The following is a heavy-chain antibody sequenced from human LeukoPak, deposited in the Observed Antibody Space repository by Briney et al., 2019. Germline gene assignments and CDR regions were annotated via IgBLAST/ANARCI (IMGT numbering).Heavy chain of an antibody. CDR3: ARGIIGYYFDY. Sequence: ASVKVSCKASGYSFTSYGISWVRQAPGQGLEWMGWISTYAGNTNYAQNLQGRVTMTTDTSTSTAYMELRSLRSDDTAVYYCARGIIGYYFDYWGQGTLVTVSS. V-gene: IGHV1-18*04. CDR1: GYSFTSYG. J-gene: IGHJ4*02. D-gene: IGHD2-15*01. CDR2: ISTYAGNT.